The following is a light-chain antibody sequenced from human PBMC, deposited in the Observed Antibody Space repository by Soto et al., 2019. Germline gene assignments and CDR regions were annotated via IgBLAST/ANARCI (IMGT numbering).Light chain of an antibody. CDR1: NIGSKS. Sequence: SYELTQPPSVSVAPGQTARLTCGGNNIGSKSVDWYQQRPGQAPVLVVSDDSDRPSGIPERISGSNSGNTATLTISRVEAGDEADYYCQVWDSSSDHRVFGGGTKLTVL. CDR3: QVWDSSSDHRV. CDR2: DDS. J-gene: IGLJ3*02. V-gene: IGLV3-21*02.